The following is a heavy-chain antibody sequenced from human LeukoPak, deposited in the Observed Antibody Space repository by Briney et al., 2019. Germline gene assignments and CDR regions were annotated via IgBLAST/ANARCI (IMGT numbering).Heavy chain of an antibody. J-gene: IGHJ4*02. Sequence: GGSLRLSWAASGFTFGTYWMSWVRQAPEKGLEWVANIKQDGSEKYYVDSVKGRFTISRDNAKNSLYLQMNSVRVEDTAVYYCARDGPDSFDYWGLGTLVTVSS. V-gene: IGHV3-7*01. CDR2: IKQDGSEK. CDR3: ARDGPDSFDY. CDR1: GFTFGTYW.